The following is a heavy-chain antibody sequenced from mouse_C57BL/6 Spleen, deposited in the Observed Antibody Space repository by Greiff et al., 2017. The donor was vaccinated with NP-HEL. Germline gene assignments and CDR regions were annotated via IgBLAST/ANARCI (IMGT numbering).Heavy chain of an antibody. J-gene: IGHJ4*01. V-gene: IGHV1-82*01. CDR3: ARSGVTTVEDYAMDY. D-gene: IGHD1-1*01. CDR2: IYPGDGDT. CDR1: GYAFSSSW. Sequence: VQLQQSGPELVKPGASVKISCKASGYAFSSSWMNWVKQRPGKGLEWIGRIYPGDGDTNYNGKFKGKATLTADKSSSTAYMQLSSLTSEDSAVYFCARSGVTTVEDYAMDYWGQGTSVTVSS.